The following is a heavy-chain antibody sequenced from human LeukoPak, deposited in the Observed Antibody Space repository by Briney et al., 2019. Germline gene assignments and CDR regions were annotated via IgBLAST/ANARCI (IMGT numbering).Heavy chain of an antibody. D-gene: IGHD4-11*01. CDR1: GGSISGGY. Sequence: SETLSLTCTVSGGSISGGYWSWIRQPPGRGLEWIGYVYTSGSTNYNPSLKSRVTISVDTSKSQFALKLSSVTAADTAVYYCAKSYFDYSTYYSFYFNLWGQGALVTVSS. CDR2: VYTSGST. V-gene: IGHV4-4*09. CDR3: AKSYFDYSTYYSFYFNL. J-gene: IGHJ4*02.